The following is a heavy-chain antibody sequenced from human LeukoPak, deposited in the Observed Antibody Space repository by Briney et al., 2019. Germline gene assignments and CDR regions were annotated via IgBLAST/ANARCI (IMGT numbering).Heavy chain of an antibody. V-gene: IGHV3-48*01. D-gene: IGHD6-6*01. Sequence: GGSLRLSCAASGFTFSSYSMNWVRQAPGKGLEWVSYISSSSSTIYYADSVKGRFTISRDNAKNSLYLQMNSLRAEDTAVYYCARDARGAARPLDYWGQGTLVTVSS. J-gene: IGHJ4*02. CDR3: ARDARGAARPLDY. CDR2: ISSSSSTI. CDR1: GFTFSSYS.